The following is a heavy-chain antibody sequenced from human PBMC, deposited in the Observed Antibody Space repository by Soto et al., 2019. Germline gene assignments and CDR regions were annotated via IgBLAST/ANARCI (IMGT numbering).Heavy chain of an antibody. CDR3: AKRKVVVAATGYYYYYMDV. CDR2: ISGSGGST. Sequence: EVQLLESGGGLVQPGGSLRLSCAASGFTFSSYAMSWVRQAPGKGLEWVSAISGSGGSTYYADSVKGRFTISRDNSKNTLNLQMNSLRAEDTAVYYCAKRKVVVAATGYYYYYMDVWGKGTTVTVSS. D-gene: IGHD2-15*01. CDR1: GFTFSSYA. J-gene: IGHJ6*03. V-gene: IGHV3-23*01.